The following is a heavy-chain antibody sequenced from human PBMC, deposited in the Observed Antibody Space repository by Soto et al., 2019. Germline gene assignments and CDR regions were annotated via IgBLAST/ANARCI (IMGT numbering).Heavy chain of an antibody. Sequence: SQTLSLTCAISGDSVSSNSAAWNWIRQSPSRGLEWLGRTYYRSKWYNDYAVSVKSRITINPDTSKNQFSLQLNSVTPEDTAVYYCARAPNTYYDFWSGYYTDWFDPWGQGTLVTVSS. J-gene: IGHJ5*02. CDR1: GDSVSSNSAA. V-gene: IGHV6-1*01. D-gene: IGHD3-3*01. CDR2: TYYRSKWYN. CDR3: ARAPNTYYDFWSGYYTDWFDP.